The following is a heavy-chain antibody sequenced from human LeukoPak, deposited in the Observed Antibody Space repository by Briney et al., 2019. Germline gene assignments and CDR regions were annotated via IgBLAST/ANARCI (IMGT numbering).Heavy chain of an antibody. CDR2: IYHSGST. V-gene: IGHV4-39*07. Sequence: PSETLSLTCTVSGGSISSSSYYWGWIRQPPGKGLEWIGSIYHSGSTYYNPSLKSRVTISVDTSKNQFSLKLSSVTAADTAVYYCASGDSSSFDYWGQGTLVTVSS. J-gene: IGHJ4*02. D-gene: IGHD6-13*01. CDR3: ASGDSSSFDY. CDR1: GGSISSSSYY.